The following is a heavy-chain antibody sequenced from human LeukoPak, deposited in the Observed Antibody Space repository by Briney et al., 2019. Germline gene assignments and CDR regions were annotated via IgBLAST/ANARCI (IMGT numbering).Heavy chain of an antibody. V-gene: IGHV1-2*02. Sequence: ASVKLSCKASGYTFTDYDLHWVRQAPGAGLEWRGWINPKSGETKYAQTFHGRGTMTRDTSINTVYMELRRLTSDDTAVYYCARGYYYDRSGYYLLNFDYWGQGILVTVSS. D-gene: IGHD3-22*01. J-gene: IGHJ4*02. CDR2: INPKSGET. CDR3: ARGYYYDRSGYYLLNFDY. CDR1: GYTFTDYD.